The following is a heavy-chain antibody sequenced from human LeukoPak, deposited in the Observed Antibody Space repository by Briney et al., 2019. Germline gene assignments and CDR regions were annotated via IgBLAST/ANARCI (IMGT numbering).Heavy chain of an antibody. D-gene: IGHD5-12*01. CDR3: ARDSSGYASRFDY. Sequence: GGSLRLSCAASGFTFSDYFLSWIRQAPGKGLEWVSYISSGGTTIYYADSVKGRFTISRDNAKNSLYLQMNSLRAEDTAEYYCARDSSGYASRFDYWGQGTLVTVSS. CDR2: ISSGGTTI. J-gene: IGHJ4*02. CDR1: GFTFSDYF. V-gene: IGHV3-11*01.